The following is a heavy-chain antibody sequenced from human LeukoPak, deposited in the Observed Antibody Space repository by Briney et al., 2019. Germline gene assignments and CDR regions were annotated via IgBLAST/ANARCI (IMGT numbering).Heavy chain of an antibody. D-gene: IGHD2-15*01. V-gene: IGHV3-30-3*01. J-gene: IGHJ4*02. CDR1: GFTFINYA. Sequence: GGSLRLSCAASGFTFINYAMHWVRQAPGKGLEWVAIILPDGVTKFYADAVKGRFTISRDNSRNTMYLQMNSLTSEDTAVYYCAKDAGEGTPPVYWGQGTLVTVSS. CDR3: AKDAGEGTPPVY. CDR2: ILPDGVTK.